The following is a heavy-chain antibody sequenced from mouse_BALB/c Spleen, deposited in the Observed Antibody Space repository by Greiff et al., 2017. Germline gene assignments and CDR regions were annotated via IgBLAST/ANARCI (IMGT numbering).Heavy chain of an antibody. CDR3: AQRGYFDV. CDR1: GYTFTSYD. V-gene: IGHV1S12*01. J-gene: IGHJ1*01. Sequence: VQLQQSGPELVKPGALVKISCKASGYTFTSYDINWVKQRPGQGLEWIGWIYPGDGSTNYNEKFKGKATFTADTSSNTAYMQLSSLTSEDSAVYYCAQRGYFDVWGAGTTVTVSS. CDR2: IYPGDGST.